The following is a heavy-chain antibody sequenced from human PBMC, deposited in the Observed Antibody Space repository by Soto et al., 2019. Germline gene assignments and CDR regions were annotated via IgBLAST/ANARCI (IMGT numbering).Heavy chain of an antibody. CDR2: ISGSGGST. D-gene: IGHD3-10*01. J-gene: IGHJ3*02. V-gene: IGHV3-23*01. CDR3: AKLGDYYGSGNIDYGDYVGDAFDI. CDR1: GFTFSSYA. Sequence: EVQLLESGGGLVQPGGSLRLSCAASGFTFSSYAMSWVRQAPGKGLEWVSAISGSGGSTYYADSVKGRFTISRDNSKNTLYLQMNSLRAEDTAVYYCAKLGDYYGSGNIDYGDYVGDAFDIWGQGTMVTVSS.